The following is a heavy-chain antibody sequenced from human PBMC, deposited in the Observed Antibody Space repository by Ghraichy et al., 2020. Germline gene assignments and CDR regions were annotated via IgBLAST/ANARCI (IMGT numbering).Heavy chain of an antibody. CDR1: GGSFSGYY. J-gene: IGHJ6*02. D-gene: IGHD2-2*01. CDR3: ARAQRAVVVPAKSYYYGMDV. Sequence: SETLSLTCAVYGGSFSGYYWSWIRQPPGKGLEWIGEINHSGSTNYNPSLKSRVTISVDTSKNQFSLKLSSVTAADTAVYYCARAQRAVVVPAKSYYYGMDVWGQGTTVTVSS. V-gene: IGHV4-34*01. CDR2: INHSGST.